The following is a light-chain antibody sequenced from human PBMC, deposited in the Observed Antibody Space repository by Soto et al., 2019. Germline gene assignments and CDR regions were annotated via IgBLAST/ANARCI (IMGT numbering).Light chain of an antibody. V-gene: IGKV1-5*01. J-gene: IGKJ1*01. CDR2: DAS. Sequence: DIQMTQSPSTVSASVGARVSITCRASQSISNWLAWYQQKPGKAPKLLIYDASSLESGVPSRFSGSRSGTEFTLTISSLQPADFATYYCQQYNSFSRPFGQGTKVDI. CDR1: QSISNW. CDR3: QQYNSFSRP.